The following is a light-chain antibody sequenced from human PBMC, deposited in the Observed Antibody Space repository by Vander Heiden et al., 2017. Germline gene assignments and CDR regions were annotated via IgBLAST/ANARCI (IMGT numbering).Light chain of an antibody. Sequence: DIQMTQSPSSLSASVGDRVTITCRASQSISSYLNWYQQKPGKAPKLLIYAASSLQSGVPSRFSGSGYGTDFTLTISSLQPEDFAPYYCQQSYSTPLFVFGHGTKVDIK. V-gene: IGKV1-39*01. CDR1: QSISSY. CDR3: QQSYSTPLFV. J-gene: IGKJ3*01. CDR2: AAS.